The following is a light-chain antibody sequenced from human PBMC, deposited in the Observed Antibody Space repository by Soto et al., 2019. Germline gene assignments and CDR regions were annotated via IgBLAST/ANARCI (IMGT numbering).Light chain of an antibody. Sequence: DIQMTQSPSSLSASVGDRVTNTCRASQGISSYLAWYQQKPEKAPKSLIYAASNLQSGVPSRFSGSGYGTDFTLTISSLQPEDFATYYCQQYNSYPITFGQGTRLEIK. CDR1: QGISSY. CDR3: QQYNSYPIT. CDR2: AAS. V-gene: IGKV1D-16*01. J-gene: IGKJ5*01.